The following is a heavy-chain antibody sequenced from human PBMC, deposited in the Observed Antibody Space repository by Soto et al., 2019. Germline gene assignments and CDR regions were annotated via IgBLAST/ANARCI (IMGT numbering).Heavy chain of an antibody. Sequence: QIALQESGPTVVKPTQTLTLTCTFSGFSLTTTGAGVGWIRHAPGKALEWLAMVYWNDERRYSPSLKSRLTITQDPSKNQVVLTMPYMDPVDTATYFCAHYDSSGYFSHFDSWGQGTLVTVSS. CDR2: VYWNDER. CDR3: AHYDSSGYFSHFDS. D-gene: IGHD3-22*01. J-gene: IGHJ4*02. V-gene: IGHV2-5*01. CDR1: GFSLTTTGAG.